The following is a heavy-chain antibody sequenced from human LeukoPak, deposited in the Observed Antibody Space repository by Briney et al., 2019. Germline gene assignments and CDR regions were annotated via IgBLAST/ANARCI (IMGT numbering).Heavy chain of an antibody. J-gene: IGHJ4*02. D-gene: IGHD3-10*02. CDR3: ARNLPMLF. CDR2: IYSDSST. V-gene: IGHV3-53*01. CDR1: GFTVSSNY. Sequence: GGSLRLSCAASGFTVSSNYMSWVRQAPGKGLEWVSVIYSDSSTYYADSVKGRFTISRDKSKNTLYLQMNSRRAEDTAMYYCARNLPMLFGGQGTLVTVSS.